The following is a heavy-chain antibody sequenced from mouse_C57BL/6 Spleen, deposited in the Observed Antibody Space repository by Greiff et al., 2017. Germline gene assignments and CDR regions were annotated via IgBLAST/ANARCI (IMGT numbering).Heavy chain of an antibody. CDR3: ARAYYSNYDGY. V-gene: IGHV1-7*01. Sequence: VQLQQSGAELAKPGASVKLSCKASGYTFTSYWMHWVKQRPGQGLEWIGYINPSSGYTKYNQKFKDKATLTADKSSSTAYMQRSSLTYEDTAVYYCARAYYSNYDGYWGQGTTLTVSS. CDR2: INPSSGYT. CDR1: GYTFTSYW. D-gene: IGHD2-5*01. J-gene: IGHJ2*01.